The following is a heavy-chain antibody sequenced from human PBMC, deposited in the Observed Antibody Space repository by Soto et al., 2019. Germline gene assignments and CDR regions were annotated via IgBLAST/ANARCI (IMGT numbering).Heavy chain of an antibody. CDR1: GGSISSYY. D-gene: IGHD2-15*01. CDR2: IYYSGST. V-gene: IGHV4-59*01. Sequence: QVQLQESGPGLVKPSETLSLTCTVSGGSISSYYWSWIRQPPGKGLEWIGYIYYSGSTNYNPSLKSRVTISVDTSKNQFSRKLSSVTAADTAVYYCARDSTYCSGGSCYWFDPWGQGTLGTVSS. J-gene: IGHJ5*02. CDR3: ARDSTYCSGGSCYWFDP.